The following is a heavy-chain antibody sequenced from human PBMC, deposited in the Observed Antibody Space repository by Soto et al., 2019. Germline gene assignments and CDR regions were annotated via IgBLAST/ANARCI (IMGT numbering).Heavy chain of an antibody. V-gene: IGHV5-10-1*01. CDR2: IDPSDSYT. J-gene: IGHJ3*02. CDR3: ARRKSGSYLGGAFDI. CDR1: GYSFTSYW. Sequence: GESLKISCKGSGYSFTSYWISWVRQMPGKGLEWMGRIDPSDSYTNYSPSFQGHVTISADKSNSTAYLQWSSLKASDTAMYYCARRKSGSYLGGAFDIWRQGTMVTV. D-gene: IGHD1-26*01.